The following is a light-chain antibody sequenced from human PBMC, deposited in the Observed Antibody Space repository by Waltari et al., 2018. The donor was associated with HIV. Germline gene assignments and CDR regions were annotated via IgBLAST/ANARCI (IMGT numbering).Light chain of an antibody. Sequence: EIVLTQSPATLSLSPGERATLSCRASQSISSYLAWYQQKPVQAPRLLIYDASNRATGIPARFSGSGSGTDVTLTISSLEPEDFAVYYCQQRSNWPLTFGGGTKVEIK. J-gene: IGKJ4*01. CDR2: DAS. CDR1: QSISSY. V-gene: IGKV3-11*01. CDR3: QQRSNWPLT.